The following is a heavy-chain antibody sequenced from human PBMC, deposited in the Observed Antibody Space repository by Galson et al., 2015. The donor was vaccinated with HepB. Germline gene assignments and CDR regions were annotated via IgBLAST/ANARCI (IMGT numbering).Heavy chain of an antibody. V-gene: IGHV3-33*01. CDR2: IWYDGSNK. CDR1: GFTFSSYG. Sequence: SLRLSCAASGFTFSSYGMHWVRQAPGKGLEWVAVIWYDGSNKYYADSVKGRFTISRDNSKNTLYLQMNSLRAEDTAVYYCARDEWPGDYVFFYYGMDVWGQGTTVTVSS. D-gene: IGHD4-17*01. J-gene: IGHJ6*02. CDR3: ARDEWPGDYVFFYYGMDV.